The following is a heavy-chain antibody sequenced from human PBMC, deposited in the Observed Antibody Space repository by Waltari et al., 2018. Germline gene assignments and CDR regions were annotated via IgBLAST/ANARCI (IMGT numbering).Heavy chain of an antibody. CDR1: GGSFSGYY. V-gene: IGHV4-34*01. CDR3: ARGALRFLEWLLSNWFDP. D-gene: IGHD3-3*01. Sequence: QVQLQQWGAGLLKPSETLSLTCAVYGGSFSGYYWSWIRQPPGKGLEWIGEINHSGSTNYNPSLKSRVTISVDTSKNQFSLKLSSVTAADTAVYYRARGALRFLEWLLSNWFDPWGQGTLVTVSS. CDR2: INHSGST. J-gene: IGHJ5*02.